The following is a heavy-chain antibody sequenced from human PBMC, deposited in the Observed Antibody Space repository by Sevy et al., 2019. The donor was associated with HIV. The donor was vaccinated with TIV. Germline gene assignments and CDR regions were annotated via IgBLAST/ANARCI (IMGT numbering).Heavy chain of an antibody. CDR2: IYYSGRT. J-gene: IGHJ6*02. V-gene: IGHV4-39*01. CDR1: GGSISSSSYY. D-gene: IGHD3-22*01. Sequence: SETLSLTCTVSGGSISSSSYYWGWIRQPPGKGLEWIGSIYYSGRTYYNPSLKSRVTISVDTSKDQFSLKLSSVTAADAAVYYCASLGINSSGYYYDYYYGMDVWGQGTTVTVSS. CDR3: ASLGINSSGYYYDYYYGMDV.